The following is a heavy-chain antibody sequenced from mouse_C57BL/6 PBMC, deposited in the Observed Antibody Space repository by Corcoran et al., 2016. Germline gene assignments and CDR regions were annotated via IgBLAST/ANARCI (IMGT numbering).Heavy chain of an antibody. J-gene: IGHJ3*01. Sequence: DVQLQESGPGLVKPSQSLSLTCSFTGYSITSGYYWNWIRQFPGNKLEWMGYISYDGSNNYNPSLKNRISITRDTSKNQFFLKLNSVTTEDTATYYCARDSEDGGWFAYWGQGTLVTVSA. V-gene: IGHV3-6*01. CDR2: ISYDGSN. D-gene: IGHD2-3*01. CDR3: ARDSEDGGWFAY. CDR1: GYSITSGYY.